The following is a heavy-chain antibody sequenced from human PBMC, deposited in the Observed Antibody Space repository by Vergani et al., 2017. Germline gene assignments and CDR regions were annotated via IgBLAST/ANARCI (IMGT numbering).Heavy chain of an antibody. J-gene: IGHJ5*02. CDR1: GYSFTSYW. D-gene: IGHD3-22*01. V-gene: IGHV5-10-1*03. CDR2: IDPSDSYT. CDR3: ARVGWSYYDXSGYYYAPGGWFDP. Sequence: EVQLVQSGAEVKKPGESVRISCKGSGYSFTSYWISWVRQMPGKGLEWMGWIDPSDSYTNYSPSFQGHVTVSADKSISTAYLQRSSLKASDTAMYYCARVGWSYYDXSGYYYAPGGWFDPWGQGTLVTVSS.